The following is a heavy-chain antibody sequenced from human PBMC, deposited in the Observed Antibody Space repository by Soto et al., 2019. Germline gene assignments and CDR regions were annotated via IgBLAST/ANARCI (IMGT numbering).Heavy chain of an antibody. CDR1: GYTFTSYY. Sequence: ASVKVSCKASGYTFTSYYMHWVRQAPGQGLEWMGIINPSGGSTSYAQKFQGRVTMTRDTSTSTVYMELSSLRSEDTAVYYCARDLAFGFSSSWYPNYWGQGTLVTVS. CDR3: ARDLAFGFSSSWYPNY. D-gene: IGHD6-13*01. J-gene: IGHJ4*02. V-gene: IGHV1-46*01. CDR2: INPSGGST.